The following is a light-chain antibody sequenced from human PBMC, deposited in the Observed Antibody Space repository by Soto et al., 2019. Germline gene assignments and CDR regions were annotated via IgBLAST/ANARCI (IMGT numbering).Light chain of an antibody. J-gene: IGKJ3*01. V-gene: IGKV1-39*01. CDR3: QQCYSTPET. CDR1: QSISSH. CDR2: AAS. Sequence: DIQMTQSPSSLSAYVGDTVTIACRASQSISSHLNWYQQEPGKAPKLLIYAASRLQGGVPSRVSGSGSGTDFTLTISRLQPEDFATYYCQQCYSTPETFGPGTKVEI.